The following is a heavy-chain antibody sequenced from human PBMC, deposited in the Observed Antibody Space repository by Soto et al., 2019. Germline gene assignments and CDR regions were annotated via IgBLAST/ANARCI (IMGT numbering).Heavy chain of an antibody. D-gene: IGHD3-16*01. CDR1: GGSISGYY. V-gene: IGHV4-59*01. J-gene: IGHJ3*02. CDR2: IYYSGTT. Sequence: SETLSLTCTVSGGSISGYYWSYIRQPPGKGLEWIGYIYYSGTTSYNPSLRSRVTITVDTSKNHFSLRVGSVTAADTAVYYCARGPTYEWSAFDIWGQGRMVTVSS. CDR3: ARGPTYEWSAFDI.